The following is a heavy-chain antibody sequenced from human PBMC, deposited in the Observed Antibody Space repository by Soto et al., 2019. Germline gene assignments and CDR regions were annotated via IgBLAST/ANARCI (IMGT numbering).Heavy chain of an antibody. CDR1: GSTFITYA. D-gene: IGHD3-22*01. Sequence: QVQLVHSGAEVKMPGASVKFSCKASGSTFITYAIHWVRQAPGQRLEWMGRIDAANGNTRYSQKFQGRVIFTRDTSASPVYMELSSLNPEDTAGFYCARDRHYYDSSGSSNYFDYWGLGTLVTVSS. CDR3: ARDRHYYDSSGSSNYFDY. CDR2: IDAANGNT. V-gene: IGHV1-3*01. J-gene: IGHJ4*02.